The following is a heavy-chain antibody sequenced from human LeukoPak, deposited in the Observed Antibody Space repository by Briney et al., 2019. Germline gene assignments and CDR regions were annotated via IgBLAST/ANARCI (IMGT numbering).Heavy chain of an antibody. CDR1: GYTFTSYY. J-gene: IGHJ4*02. D-gene: IGHD3-22*01. CDR2: INPSGGRT. CDR3: ATGGYYDSSGYSVDY. Sequence: ASVKVSCKASGYTFTSYYMHWVRQAPGQGLGWMGIINPSGGRTSYAQKFQGRVTMTRNTSTSTVYMELSSLRSEDTAVYYCATGGYYDSSGYSVDYWGQGTLVTVSS. V-gene: IGHV1-46*01.